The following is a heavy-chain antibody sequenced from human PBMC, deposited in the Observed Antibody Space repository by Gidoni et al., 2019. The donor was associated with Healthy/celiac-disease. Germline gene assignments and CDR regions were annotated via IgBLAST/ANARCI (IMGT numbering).Heavy chain of an antibody. J-gene: IGHJ6*02. D-gene: IGHD3-10*01. V-gene: IGHV1-69*01. CDR3: ARALLWFGELSSGHYYYGMDV. CDR2: IIPIFGTA. Sequence: QVQLVQSGAEVKKPGSSVKVSCKASGGTFSRYAISWVRQAPGQGLEWMGGIIPIFGTANYAQKFQGRVTITADESTSTAYMELSSLRSEDTAVYYCARALLWFGELSSGHYYYGMDVWGQGTTVTVSS. CDR1: GGTFSRYA.